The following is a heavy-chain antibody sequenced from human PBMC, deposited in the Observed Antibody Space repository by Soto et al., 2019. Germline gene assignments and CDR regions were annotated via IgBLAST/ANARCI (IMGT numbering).Heavy chain of an antibody. V-gene: IGHV3-23*01. J-gene: IGHJ4*02. CDR2: ISGSGGST. Sequence: GGSLRLSCAASGVTFSTYAMSWVRQAPGKGLEWVSAISGSGGSTYYADSVKGRFTISRDNSKNTLYLQMNSLRAEDTAVYYCAKGSYCTNGICYNYWGRGTLVTVSS. CDR1: GVTFSTYA. D-gene: IGHD2-8*01. CDR3: AKGSYCTNGICYNY.